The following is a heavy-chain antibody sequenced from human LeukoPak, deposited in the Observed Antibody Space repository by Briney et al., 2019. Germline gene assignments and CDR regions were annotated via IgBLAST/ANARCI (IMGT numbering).Heavy chain of an antibody. CDR2: IWYDGSNQ. J-gene: IGHJ3*02. Sequence: GGSLRLSCAASGLSLTTHGMHWVRQAPGKGLEWVAVIWYDGSNQFYADSVKGRFTISRDNSKNTVYLQMSSLTAEDTAVYYCARDREWYSSTWDGFDIWGQGTMVTASS. CDR3: ARDREWYSSTWDGFDI. D-gene: IGHD6-13*01. V-gene: IGHV3-33*01. CDR1: GLSLTTHG.